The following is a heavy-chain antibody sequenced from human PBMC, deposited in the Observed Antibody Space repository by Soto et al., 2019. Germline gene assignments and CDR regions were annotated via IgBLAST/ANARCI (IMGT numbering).Heavy chain of an antibody. CDR2: IYSSGST. J-gene: IGHJ4*02. CDR1: GGSISSGGYY. Sequence: QVQLQESGPGLVKPSQTLSLTCTVSGGSISSGGYYWSWTRQHPGKGLEWIGYIYSSGSTYYNPSLHSRVTISVDTSKNQFSLNLSSVTAADTAVYYCAREVAAAGTFDYWGQGTLVTVSS. D-gene: IGHD6-13*01. CDR3: AREVAAAGTFDY. V-gene: IGHV4-31*03.